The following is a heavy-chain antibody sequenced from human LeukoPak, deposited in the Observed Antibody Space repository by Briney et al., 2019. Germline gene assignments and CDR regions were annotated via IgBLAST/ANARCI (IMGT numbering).Heavy chain of an antibody. V-gene: IGHV3-33*08. CDR1: GFIFSSYG. Sequence: GGSLRLSCAASGFIFSSYGMHWVRQAPGKGLEWVAFIRYDGSNKYYADSVKGRFTISRDNSKNTLYLQMNSLRAEDTAVYYCARKGGATTYGYYYYYMDVWGKGTTVTISS. CDR2: IRYDGSNK. D-gene: IGHD1-26*01. J-gene: IGHJ6*03. CDR3: ARKGGATTYGYYYYYMDV.